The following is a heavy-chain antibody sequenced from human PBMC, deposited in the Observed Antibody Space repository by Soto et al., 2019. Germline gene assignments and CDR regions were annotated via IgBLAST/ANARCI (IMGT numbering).Heavy chain of an antibody. CDR2: INWNGGST. Sequence: GGSLRLSCAASGFTFDDYGMSWVRQAPGKGLEWVSGINWNGGSTGYADSVKGRFTISRDNAKNSLYLQMNSLRAEDTALYYCARELTFSYGDYTFDYWGQGTLVTVSS. CDR3: ARELTFSYGDYTFDY. J-gene: IGHJ4*02. D-gene: IGHD4-17*01. V-gene: IGHV3-20*04. CDR1: GFTFDDYG.